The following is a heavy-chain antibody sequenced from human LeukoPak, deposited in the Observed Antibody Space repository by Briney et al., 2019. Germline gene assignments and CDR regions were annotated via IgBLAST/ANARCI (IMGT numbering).Heavy chain of an antibody. CDR2: IYYSGST. CDR1: GGSISSSSYY. V-gene: IGHV4-39*07. Sequence: SSETLSLTCTVSGGSISSSSYYWGWIRQPPGKGLEWIGSIYYSGSTYYNPSLKSRVTISVDTSKNQFSLKLSSVTAADTAVYYCAILSGSYYYYWGQGTLVTVSS. J-gene: IGHJ4*02. CDR3: AILSGSYYYY. D-gene: IGHD1-26*01.